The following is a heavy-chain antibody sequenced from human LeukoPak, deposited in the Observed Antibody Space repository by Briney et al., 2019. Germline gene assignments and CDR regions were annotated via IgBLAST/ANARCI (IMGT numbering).Heavy chain of an antibody. D-gene: IGHD5-12*01. Sequence: GGSLRLSCLTSGFTFSTNAMSWVRQAPGKGLEWISGISGSGASTYYADSVKGRFTISRDNSKNTLYLQMNSLRAEDTAVYYCARAIVATHGHYFDYWGQGTLVTVSS. CDR2: ISGSGAST. J-gene: IGHJ4*02. V-gene: IGHV3-23*01. CDR1: GFTFSTNA. CDR3: ARAIVATHGHYFDY.